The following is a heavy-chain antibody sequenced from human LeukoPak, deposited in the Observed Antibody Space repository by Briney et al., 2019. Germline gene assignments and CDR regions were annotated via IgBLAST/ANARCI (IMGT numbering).Heavy chain of an antibody. Sequence: GGSLRLSCAASGFTFDDYTMHWVRQAPGKGLEWVSLISWDGGRKHYADSVKGRFTISRDNSKNSLYLQMNSLRSEDTALYYCAKDAGAAADPYHFDYWGQGTLVTVSS. CDR3: AKDAGAAADPYHFDY. J-gene: IGHJ4*02. CDR2: ISWDGGRK. V-gene: IGHV3-43*01. D-gene: IGHD6-13*01. CDR1: GFTFDDYT.